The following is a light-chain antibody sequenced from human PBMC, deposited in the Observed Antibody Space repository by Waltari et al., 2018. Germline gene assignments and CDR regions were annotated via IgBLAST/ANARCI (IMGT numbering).Light chain of an antibody. CDR3: QTGGHGTWV. V-gene: IGLV4-69*01. J-gene: IGLJ3*02. Sequence: LVLTQSHSASASLGASVKLTCTLSSGYSSNVIALLKQQPGKGPRYLMKVNSDGSHRKRDDSTYRFSDSNAGTEYYLTISSHESGDEADYYCQTGGHGTWVCGGVTKLTVL. CDR2: VNSDGSH. CDR1: SGYSSNV.